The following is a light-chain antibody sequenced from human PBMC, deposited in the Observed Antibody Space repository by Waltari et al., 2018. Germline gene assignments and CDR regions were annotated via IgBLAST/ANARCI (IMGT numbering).Light chain of an antibody. Sequence: SSDLTQEPAVSVALGQTVRITCQGDSLSTYSASGYQQKPGQAPLLVIYGKDDRPSGIPDRFSGSSSGNIASLTITGAQAEDEADYYCSSRDSSANLVVFGGGTKLTVL. CDR2: GKD. V-gene: IGLV3-19*01. CDR1: SLSTYS. J-gene: IGLJ2*01. CDR3: SSRDSSANLVV.